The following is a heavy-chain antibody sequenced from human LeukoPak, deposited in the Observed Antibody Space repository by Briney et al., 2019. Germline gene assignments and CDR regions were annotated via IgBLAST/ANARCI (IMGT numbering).Heavy chain of an antibody. V-gene: IGHV4-4*07. Sequence: KPSETLSLTCTVSGGSISSYYWSWLRQPAGKGLEWIGRIYTSGSTNYNPSLKSRVTMSVDTSKNQFSLKLSSVTAADTAVYYCAREAGYCSSTSCDTPADNWFDPWGQGTLVTVSS. D-gene: IGHD2-2*01. CDR3: AREAGYCSSTSCDTPADNWFDP. CDR2: IYTSGST. CDR1: GGSISSYY. J-gene: IGHJ5*02.